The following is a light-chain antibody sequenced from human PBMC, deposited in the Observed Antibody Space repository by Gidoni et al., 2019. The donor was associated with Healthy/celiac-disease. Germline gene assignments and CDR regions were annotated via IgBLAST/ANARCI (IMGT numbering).Light chain of an antibody. CDR2: QDN. CDR1: KLGDKS. Sequence: YELTQPPSLSVSPGQTATITCSGDKLGDKSASWYQQKPGQSPVLVIYQDNKRPSGLPERYSGSHYGNTATLTSSGTQAMDEADYYCQAWDSSAADVVFGGGTKLTV. CDR3: QAWDSSAADVV. J-gene: IGLJ2*01. V-gene: IGLV3-1*01.